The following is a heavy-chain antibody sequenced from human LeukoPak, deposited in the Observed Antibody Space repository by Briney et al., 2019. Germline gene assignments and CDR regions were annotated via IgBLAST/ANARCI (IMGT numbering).Heavy chain of an antibody. Sequence: SETLSLTCTVSGGSISSGSYYWSWIRQPAGKGLEWIGRIYTSGSTNYNPSLKSRVTISVDTSKNQFSLKLSSVTAADTAVYYCAVGIAARSLDYWGQGTLVTVSS. V-gene: IGHV4-61*02. CDR3: AVGIAARSLDY. D-gene: IGHD6-6*01. CDR1: GGSISSGSYY. J-gene: IGHJ4*02. CDR2: IYTSGST.